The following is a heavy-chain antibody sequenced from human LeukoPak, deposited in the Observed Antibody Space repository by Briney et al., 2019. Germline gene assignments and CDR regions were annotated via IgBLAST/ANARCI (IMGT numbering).Heavy chain of an antibody. Sequence: GGSLRLSCAASGFTVSSNYMSWVRQAPGKRLEWVSVIYSGGSTYYADSVKGRFTISRDNSKNTLYLQMNSLRAEDTAVYYCARELGIGWFDPWGQGTLVTVSS. CDR1: GFTVSSNY. V-gene: IGHV3-66*02. J-gene: IGHJ5*02. D-gene: IGHD7-27*01. CDR3: ARELGIGWFDP. CDR2: IYSGGST.